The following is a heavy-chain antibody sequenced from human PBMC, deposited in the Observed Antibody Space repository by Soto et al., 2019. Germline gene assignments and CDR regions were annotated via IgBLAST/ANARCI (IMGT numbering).Heavy chain of an antibody. J-gene: IGHJ3*02. V-gene: IGHV3-33*01. CDR2: IWYDGSNK. CDR3: ARDFTLGLWGYAFDI. D-gene: IGHD7-27*01. Sequence: GGSLRLSCAASGFTFSSYGMHWVRQAPGKGLEWVAGIWYDGSNKYYADSVKGRFTISRDNSKNTLYLQMNSLRAEDTAVYYCARDFTLGLWGYAFDIWGQGTIVTVSS. CDR1: GFTFSSYG.